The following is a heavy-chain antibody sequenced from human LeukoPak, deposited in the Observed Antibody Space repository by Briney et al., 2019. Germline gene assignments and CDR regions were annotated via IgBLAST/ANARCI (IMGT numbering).Heavy chain of an antibody. CDR2: IYHSGST. CDR3: ARGAARRDIDY. Sequence: SQTLSLTCAVSGGSISSGGYSWSWIRQPPGKGLEWIGYIYHSGSTYYNPSLKSRVTISVDTSKNQFSLKLSSVTAADTAVYYCARGAARRDIDYWGQGTLVTVSS. D-gene: IGHD6-6*01. J-gene: IGHJ4*02. CDR1: GGSISSGGYS. V-gene: IGHV4-30-2*01.